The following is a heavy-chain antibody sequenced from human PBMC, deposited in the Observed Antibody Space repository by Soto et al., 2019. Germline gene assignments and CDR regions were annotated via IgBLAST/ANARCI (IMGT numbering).Heavy chain of an antibody. V-gene: IGHV1-2*04. D-gene: IGHD4-4*01. J-gene: IGHJ6*02. Sequence: GASVKVSCKASGYTFTGYYMHWVRQAPGQGLEWMGWINPNSGGTNYAQKFQGWVTMTRDTSISTAYMELSRLRSDDTAVYYCARSRGDDYNSNYGMDVWGQGTTVTVSS. CDR3: ARSRGDDYNSNYGMDV. CDR1: GYTFTGYY. CDR2: INPNSGGT.